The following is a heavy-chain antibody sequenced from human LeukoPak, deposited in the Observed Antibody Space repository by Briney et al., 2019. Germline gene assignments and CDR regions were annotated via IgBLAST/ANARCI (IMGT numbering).Heavy chain of an antibody. CDR2: IIPILGIA. D-gene: IGHD2-21*02. J-gene: IGHJ4*02. V-gene: IGHV1-69*02. Sequence: GASVKVSCKASGYTFTGYYMHWVRQAPGQGLEWMGRIIPILGIANYAQKFQGRVTITADKSTSTAYMELSSLRSEDTAVYYCARSVVVTAAIDYWGQGTLVTVSS. CDR1: GYTFTGYY. CDR3: ARSVVVTAAIDY.